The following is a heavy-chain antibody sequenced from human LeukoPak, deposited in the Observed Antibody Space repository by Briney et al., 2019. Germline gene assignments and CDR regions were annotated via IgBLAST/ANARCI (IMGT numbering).Heavy chain of an antibody. Sequence: GGSLRLSCAASGFTFSSYWMHWGRQAPGKGLVWVSRITNDGSSTSHADSVKGRFTISRDNSKNTLYLQMNSLRAEDTAVYYCAKGAAWFGPIDYWGQGTLVTVSS. J-gene: IGHJ4*02. V-gene: IGHV3-74*01. CDR1: GFTFSSYW. CDR2: ITNDGSST. CDR3: AKGAAWFGPIDY. D-gene: IGHD3-10*01.